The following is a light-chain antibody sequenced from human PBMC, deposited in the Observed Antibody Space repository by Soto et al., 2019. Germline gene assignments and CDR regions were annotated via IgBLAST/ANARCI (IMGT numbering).Light chain of an antibody. J-gene: IGKJ1*01. Sequence: DIQMTQSPSTLSASVGDRVTITCRASQSINIWLAWYQQKPGKAPKVLIYDASSLKSGVPSRFSGSGSGTEFTLTISSLQPDDFATCYCQQYKSSSWTFGQGTKVDIK. CDR2: DAS. V-gene: IGKV1-5*01. CDR3: QQYKSSSWT. CDR1: QSINIW.